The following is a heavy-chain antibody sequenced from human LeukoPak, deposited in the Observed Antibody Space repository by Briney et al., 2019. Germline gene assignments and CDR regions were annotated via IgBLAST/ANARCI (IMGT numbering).Heavy chain of an antibody. J-gene: IGHJ6*03. CDR3: ARESSIFEVVTRSYMDV. CDR2: TRNKAERYKT. V-gene: IGHV3-72*01. CDR1: GFSFSNHY. D-gene: IGHD3-3*01. Sequence: PGGSLRLSCAASGFSFSNHYINWVRQTPGKGLEWVGRTRNKAERYKTEYAASVQSRFTISRDDSQTSLFLHMTSLKTEDTAVYYCARESSIFEVVTRSYMDVWGKGTTVTVSS.